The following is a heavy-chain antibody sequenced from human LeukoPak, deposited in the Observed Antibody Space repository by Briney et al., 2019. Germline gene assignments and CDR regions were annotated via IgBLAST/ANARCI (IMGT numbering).Heavy chain of an antibody. J-gene: IGHJ4*02. Sequence: PGGSLRLSCAASGFTVSSNYMSWVRQAPGKGLEWVSVIYSGGSTYYADSVKGRFTISRDNSKNTLYLQMNSLRAEDTAVYYCARSDSSGYSQYYFDYWGQGTLVTVSS. CDR3: ARSDSSGYSQYYFDY. V-gene: IGHV3-53*01. CDR2: IYSGGST. D-gene: IGHD3-22*01. CDR1: GFTVSSNY.